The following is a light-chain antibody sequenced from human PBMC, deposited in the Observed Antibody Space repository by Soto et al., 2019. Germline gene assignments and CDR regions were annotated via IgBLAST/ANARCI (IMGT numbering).Light chain of an antibody. CDR1: QSLVYSDGNTY. CDR3: MQGTHWPPT. CDR2: KVS. Sequence: DVVMTQSPLSLPVILGQPTSISCRSSQSLVYSDGNTYLNWFKQRPGQSPRRLIYKVSNRDSGVPDRFSGGGSDTEFTLKITRVEAEDVGIYYCMQGTHWPPTFGQGSKVEIQ. J-gene: IGKJ1*01. V-gene: IGKV2-30*01.